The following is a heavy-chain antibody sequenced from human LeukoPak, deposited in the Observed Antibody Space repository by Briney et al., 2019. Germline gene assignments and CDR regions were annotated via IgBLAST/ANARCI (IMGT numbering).Heavy chain of an antibody. V-gene: IGHV4-39*01. D-gene: IGHD3-16*01. CDR1: GGSISSSSSF. CDR3: ARHGLYQDYGY. J-gene: IGHJ4*02. Sequence: PSETLSLTCTVSGGSISSSSSFWAWTRQPPGKGLEWIGNVYYSGNTHYNPSLKSRVTISLDTSKNQFSLRLTSVTAADTAVYYCARHGLYQDYGYWGQGTLVTVSS. CDR2: VYYSGNT.